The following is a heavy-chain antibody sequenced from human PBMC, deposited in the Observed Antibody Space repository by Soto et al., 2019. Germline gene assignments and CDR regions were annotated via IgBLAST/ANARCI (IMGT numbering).Heavy chain of an antibody. D-gene: IGHD2-15*01. J-gene: IGHJ4*02. CDR1: GGSISSYY. CDR3: ARRYGGTFDY. CDR2: IYYSGST. Sequence: SETLCLTCTVAGGSISSYYWGWIRQPPGKGLEWIGYIYYSGSTNYNPSLKSRVTISVDTSKNQFSLKLSSVTAADTAVYYCARRYGGTFDYWGQGTLVTVSS. V-gene: IGHV4-59*08.